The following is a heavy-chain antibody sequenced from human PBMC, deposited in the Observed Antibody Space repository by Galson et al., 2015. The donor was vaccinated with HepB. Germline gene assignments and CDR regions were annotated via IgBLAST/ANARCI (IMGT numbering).Heavy chain of an antibody. CDR2: INHSGST. D-gene: IGHD1-26*01. CDR1: GEPFSGYY. Sequence: ETLSLTCAVHGEPFSGYYWSWIRQPPGKGLEWIGEINHSGSTNYNPSLKSRVAISIDTSKNQFSLKLSSVTAADTAVFYCARDRDIVGATSFDFWGQGTLVTVSS. J-gene: IGHJ4*02. V-gene: IGHV4-34*01. CDR3: ARDRDIVGATSFDF.